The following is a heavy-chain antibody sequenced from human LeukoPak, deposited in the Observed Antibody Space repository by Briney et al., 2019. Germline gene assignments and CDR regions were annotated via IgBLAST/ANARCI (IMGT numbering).Heavy chain of an antibody. Sequence: GGFPRPSFAVSWFPFCDFSLHWGRRVPGEGLGWGAGINWNSDSIGYADSVKGRFTTSRDNAKNSLYLQMNSLRAEDTAFYYCAINGGGDSGYGNFDYWGQGTLVTVSS. V-gene: IGHV3-9*01. CDR3: AINGGGDSGYGNFDY. J-gene: IGHJ4*02. D-gene: IGHD5-12*01. CDR2: INWNSDSI. CDR1: WFPFCDFS.